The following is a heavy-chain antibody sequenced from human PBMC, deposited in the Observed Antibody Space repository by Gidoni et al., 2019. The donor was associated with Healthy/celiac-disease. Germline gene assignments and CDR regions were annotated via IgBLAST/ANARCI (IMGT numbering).Heavy chain of an antibody. Sequence: EVQLVQSGAEVKKTGESRRISCKGAGYRFTSYWISWVRQMPGKGLEGMGRIDPSDFYTNYSPSFQGHVTISADKSISTAYLQWSSLKAADTAMYYCARHERFGEESDYWGQGTLVTVSS. D-gene: IGHD3-10*01. CDR2: IDPSDFYT. CDR1: GYRFTSYW. J-gene: IGHJ4*02. CDR3: ARHERFGEESDY. V-gene: IGHV5-10-1*03.